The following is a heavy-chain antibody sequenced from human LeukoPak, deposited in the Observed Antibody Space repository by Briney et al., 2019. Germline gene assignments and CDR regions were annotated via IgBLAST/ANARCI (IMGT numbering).Heavy chain of an antibody. D-gene: IGHD3-16*01. J-gene: IGHJ4*02. V-gene: IGHV3-30-3*01. Sequence: GGSPRLSCAASGFTFSSYAMHWVRQAPGKGLEWVAVISYDGSNKYYADSVKGRFTISRDNSKNTLYLQMNSLRAEDTAVYYCASGGGDYWGQGTLVTVSS. CDR1: GFTFSSYA. CDR3: ASGGGDY. CDR2: ISYDGSNK.